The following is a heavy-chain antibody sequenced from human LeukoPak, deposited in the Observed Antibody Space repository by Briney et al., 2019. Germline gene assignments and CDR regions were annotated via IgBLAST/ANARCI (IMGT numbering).Heavy chain of an antibody. CDR2: INHSGST. CDR3: ARGLFYFWSGYPFDP. D-gene: IGHD3-3*01. CDR1: GGSFSGYY. Sequence: SETLSLTCVVYGGSFSGYYWSWIRQPPGKGLEWIGEINHSGSTNYNPSLKSRVTISVDTSKNQFSLKLSSVTAADTAVYYCARGLFYFWSGYPFDPWGQGTLVTVSS. J-gene: IGHJ5*02. V-gene: IGHV4-34*01.